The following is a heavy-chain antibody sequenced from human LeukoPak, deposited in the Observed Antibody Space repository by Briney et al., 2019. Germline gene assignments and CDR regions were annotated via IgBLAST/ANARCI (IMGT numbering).Heavy chain of an antibody. J-gene: IGHJ6*02. CDR2: INSDGSST. Sequence: GGSLRLSCAASGFTFSNYWMHWVRHAPGKGLVWVSRINSDGSSTSYADSVKGRFTISRDNAKNSLYLQMNSLRAEDTAVYYCARDQMPVAGDYYYGMDVWGQGTTVTVSS. CDR1: GFTFSNYW. V-gene: IGHV3-74*01. CDR3: ARDQMPVAGDYYYGMDV. D-gene: IGHD6-19*01.